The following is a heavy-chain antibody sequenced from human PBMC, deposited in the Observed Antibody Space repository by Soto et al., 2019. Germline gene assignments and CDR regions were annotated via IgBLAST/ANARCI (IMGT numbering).Heavy chain of an antibody. D-gene: IGHD3-22*01. CDR1: EVTFRNYD. CDR2: ISYDGTTN. CDR3: AREIYDDYDSSGFDH. J-gene: IGHJ4*02. V-gene: IGHV3-30*04. Sequence: WRSQRLCYVASEVTFRNYDVHWVRQAPGKGLEWVSDISYDGTTNYYADSVKGRFTISRDNSKNTLSLQMNSLRAEDTAVYYCAREIYDDYDSSGFDHWGQATLVTVSS.